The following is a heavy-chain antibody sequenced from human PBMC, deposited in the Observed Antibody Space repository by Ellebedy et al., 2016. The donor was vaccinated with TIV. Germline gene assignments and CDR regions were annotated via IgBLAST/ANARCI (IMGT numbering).Heavy chain of an antibody. CDR1: GYSLRQYD. CDR3: ARTAVPGYFDY. V-gene: IGHV1-18*04. Sequence: AASVKVSCKASGYSLRQYDFTCVRHPPGQGLEWRGRSSVYNGNTEYAQQIQGRVTMTTDTYTSTAYMELRSLRSDDTAIYYCARTAVPGYFDYWGQGTLVTVSS. J-gene: IGHJ4*02. CDR2: SSVYNGNT. D-gene: IGHD3-9*01.